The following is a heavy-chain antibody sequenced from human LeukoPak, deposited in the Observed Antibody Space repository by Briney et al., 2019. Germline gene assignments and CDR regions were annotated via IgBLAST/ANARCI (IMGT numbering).Heavy chain of an antibody. V-gene: IGHV3-30*04. J-gene: IGHJ4*02. Sequence: GRSLRLSCAASGFTFSSYAMHWVRQAPGKGLEWVAVISYDGSNKYYADSVKGRFTISRDNSKNTLYLQMNSLRAEDTAVYYCARSRGVGATHYFDYWGQGTLVTVSS. CDR1: GFTFSSYA. D-gene: IGHD1-26*01. CDR2: ISYDGSNK. CDR3: ARSRGVGATHYFDY.